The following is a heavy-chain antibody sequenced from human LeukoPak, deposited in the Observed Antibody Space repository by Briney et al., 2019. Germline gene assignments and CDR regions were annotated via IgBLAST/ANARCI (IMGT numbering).Heavy chain of an antibody. CDR2: IYPGDSDT. V-gene: IGHV5-51*01. CDR3: ARLKVATSRPGWFDP. D-gene: IGHD5-12*01. Sequence: GESLKISCKGSGYSFTSYWIGWVRRMPGKGLEWMGIIYPGDSDTRYSPSFQGQVTISADKSISTAYLQWSSLKASDTAMHYCARLKVATSRPGWFDPWGQGTLVTVSS. CDR1: GYSFTSYW. J-gene: IGHJ5*02.